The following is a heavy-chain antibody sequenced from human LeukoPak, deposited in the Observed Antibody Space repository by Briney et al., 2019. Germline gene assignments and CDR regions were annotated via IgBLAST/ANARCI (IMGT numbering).Heavy chain of an antibody. J-gene: IGHJ4*02. CDR1: QFNFNKFG. D-gene: IGHD6-13*01. CDR3: ARDQIGTDY. CDR2: ISGNGGST. V-gene: IGHV3-23*01. Sequence: GGSLRLSCATSQFNFNKFGMTWVRQAPGKGLEWVSSISGNGGSTQYADSVQGRFAISRDNSKNTLYLQMNSLRAEDTAVYYCARDQIGTDYWGQGTLVTVSS.